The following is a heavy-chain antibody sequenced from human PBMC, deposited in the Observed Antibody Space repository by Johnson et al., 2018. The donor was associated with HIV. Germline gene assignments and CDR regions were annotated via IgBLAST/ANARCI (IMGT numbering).Heavy chain of an antibody. D-gene: IGHD1-1*01. V-gene: IGHV3-33*01. CDR3: VRDRIATTSMRGGAFDI. Sequence: QVQLVESGGGVVQPGTSLRLSCTASAFNFSTFGMHWVRQAPGKGLEWVAVIGYDGSNKYYGDSVKGRFTISRDNSKNTLYLQMNSLRVEDTAVYYCVRDRIATTSMRGGAFDIWGQGTMVIVSS. CDR2: IGYDGSNK. CDR1: AFNFSTFG. J-gene: IGHJ3*02.